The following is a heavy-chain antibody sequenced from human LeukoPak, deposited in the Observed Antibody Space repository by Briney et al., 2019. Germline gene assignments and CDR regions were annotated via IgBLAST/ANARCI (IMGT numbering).Heavy chain of an antibody. CDR1: GFTFSSYS. V-gene: IGHV3-21*01. D-gene: IGHD5-12*01. J-gene: IGHJ4*02. CDR3: ARQGGDSGYDHYFDY. Sequence: TGGSLRLSCAASGFTFSSYSMNWVRQAPGKGLEWVSSISSSSSYIYYADTVKGRFTISRDNAKNSLYLQMNGLRAEDTAVYYCARQGGDSGYDHYFDYWGQGTLVTVSS. CDR2: ISSSSSYI.